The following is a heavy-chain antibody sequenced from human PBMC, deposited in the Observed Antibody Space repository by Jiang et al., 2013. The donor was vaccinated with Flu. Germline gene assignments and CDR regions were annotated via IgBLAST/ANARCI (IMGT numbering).Heavy chain of an antibody. CDR2: IWYDGSNK. V-gene: IGHV3-33*01. D-gene: IGHD2-15*01. CDR3: ARDLPPHRW. J-gene: IGHJ4*02. CDR1: GFTFNSYG. Sequence: QLLESGGGVVQPGRSLRLSCVASGFTFNSYGMHWVRQAPGKGLEWVAAIWYDGSNKYYADSVKGRFTISRDNSKNTLYLQMNSLRAEDTAMYYCARDLPPHRWWGQGTLVTVSS.